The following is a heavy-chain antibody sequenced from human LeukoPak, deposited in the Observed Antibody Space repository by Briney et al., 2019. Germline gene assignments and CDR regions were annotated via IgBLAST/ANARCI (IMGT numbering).Heavy chain of an antibody. V-gene: IGHV4-39*07. D-gene: IGHD5-18*01. CDR1: GGSISSSSYY. J-gene: IGHJ4*02. CDR3: ARDNSYGPLDY. Sequence: SETLSLTCTVSGGSISSSSYYWGWIRQPPGKGLEWIGSIYYSGSTYYNPSLKSRVTISVDTPKNQFSLKLSSVTAADTAVYYCARDNSYGPLDYWGQGTLVTVSS. CDR2: IYYSGST.